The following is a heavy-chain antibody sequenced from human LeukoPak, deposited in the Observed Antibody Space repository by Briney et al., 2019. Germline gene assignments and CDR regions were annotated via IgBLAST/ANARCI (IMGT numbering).Heavy chain of an antibody. CDR2: IRYDGSNK. J-gene: IGHJ4*02. CDR1: GFTFSSYG. Sequence: GGSLRLSCAASGFTFSSYGMHWDRQAPGKGLEWVAFIRYDGSNKYYADSVKGRFTISRDNSKNTLYLQMNSLRAEDTAVYYCATSYSSSWYTQGYWGQGTLVTVSS. D-gene: IGHD6-13*01. CDR3: ATSYSSSWYTQGY. V-gene: IGHV3-30*02.